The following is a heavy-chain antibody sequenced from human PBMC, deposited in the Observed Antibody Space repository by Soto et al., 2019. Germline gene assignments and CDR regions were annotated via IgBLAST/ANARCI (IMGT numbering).Heavy chain of an antibody. CDR2: IYPGDSYT. CDR1: GYTFSNYW. J-gene: IGHJ4*02. D-gene: IGHD6-13*01. Sequence: GESLKISCKGSGYTFSNYWIDWVRQMPGKGLEWMGIIYPGDSYTNYSPSFQGHVTISADKSISTAYLQWSSLKASDTAIYYCARLQAAAGDNDLTFDYWGQGTLVTVSS. V-gene: IGHV5-51*01. CDR3: ARLQAAAGDNDLTFDY.